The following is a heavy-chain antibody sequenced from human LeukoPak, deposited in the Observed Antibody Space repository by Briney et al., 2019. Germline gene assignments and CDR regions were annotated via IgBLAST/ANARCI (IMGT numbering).Heavy chain of an antibody. V-gene: IGHV3-21*01. D-gene: IGHD2-15*01. CDR3: ARGPGYCSGGSCSSFGY. J-gene: IGHJ4*02. CDR2: ISSSSSYI. Sequence: TGGSLRLSCAASGFTFSSYSMNWVRQAPGKGLEWVSSISSSSSYIYYADSVKGRFTISRDNAKNSLYLQMNSLRAEDTAVYYCARGPGYCSGGSCSSFGYWGQGTLVTVST. CDR1: GFTFSSYS.